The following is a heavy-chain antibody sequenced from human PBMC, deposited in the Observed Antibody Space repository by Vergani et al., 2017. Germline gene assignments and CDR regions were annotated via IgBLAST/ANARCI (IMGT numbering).Heavy chain of an antibody. CDR3: TTDRFDYGDYQY. Sequence: VQLVESGGGVVQPGRSLRLSCAASGFTFSSYGMHWVRQAPGKGLEWVGRIKSKTDGGTTDYAAPVKGRFTISRDDSKNTLYLQMNSLKTEDTAVYYCTTDRFDYGDYQYWGQGTLVTVSS. D-gene: IGHD4-17*01. CDR2: IKSKTDGGTT. V-gene: IGHV3-15*01. J-gene: IGHJ4*02. CDR1: GFTFSSYG.